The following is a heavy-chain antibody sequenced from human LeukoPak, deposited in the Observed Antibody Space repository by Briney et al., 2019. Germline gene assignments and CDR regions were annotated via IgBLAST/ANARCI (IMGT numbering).Heavy chain of an antibody. CDR2: ISAYNGNT. J-gene: IGHJ3*02. CDR3: ARVSVVVVAANAFDI. V-gene: IGHV1-18*01. Sequence: GASVKVSCKASGYTFTSYGISWVRQAPGQGLEWMGWISAYNGNTNYAQKLQGRVTMTTDTSTSTAYMELRSLRSDDTAVYYCARVSVVVVAANAFDIWGQGTMVTVSS. D-gene: IGHD2-15*01. CDR1: GYTFTSYG.